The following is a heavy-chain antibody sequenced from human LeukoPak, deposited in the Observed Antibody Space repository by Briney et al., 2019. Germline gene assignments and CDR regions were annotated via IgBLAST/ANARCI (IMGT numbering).Heavy chain of an antibody. CDR2: ISDNGRTK. D-gene: IGHD3-16*01. Sequence: PGGSLRLSCAASGLTFSDYHMSWIRQAPGKGLEWVSHISDNGRTKYYANSVQGRFTISRDNSKNTLLLQMNSLTSADTAVYYCATDSRGGRIGFDYWGRGTLVTVSS. CDR3: ATDSRGGRIGFDY. J-gene: IGHJ4*02. V-gene: IGHV3-11*01. CDR1: GLTFSDYH.